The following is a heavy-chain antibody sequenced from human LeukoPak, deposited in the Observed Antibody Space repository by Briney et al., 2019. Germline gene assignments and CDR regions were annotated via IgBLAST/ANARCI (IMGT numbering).Heavy chain of an antibody. CDR2: MNPNSGNT. CDR3: ARKGYDSSGYFAHYYYYYGMDV. CDR1: GYTFTSYD. Sequence: GASVKVSCTASGYTFTSYDINWVRQATGQGLEWMGWMNPNSGNTGYAQKFQGRVTMTRNTSISTAYMELSSLRSEDTAVYYCARKGYDSSGYFAHYYYYYGMDVWGQGTTVTVSS. D-gene: IGHD3-22*01. V-gene: IGHV1-8*01. J-gene: IGHJ6*02.